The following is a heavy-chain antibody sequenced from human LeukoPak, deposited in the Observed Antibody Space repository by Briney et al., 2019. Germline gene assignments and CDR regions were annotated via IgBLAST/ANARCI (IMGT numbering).Heavy chain of an antibody. J-gene: IGHJ4*02. CDR1: RLTFRSYS. CDR2: ISYDENNK. Sequence: GGSLSLSCAASRLTFRSYSMLWLRQAPGKGLEWVALISYDENNKFYADSVKGRFTISRDNSKNTLYLQMNSLRAEDTAVYYSENRAVAYCANSSTYSTAFDYWGQGTLVTVSS. V-gene: IGHV3-30-3*01. CDR3: ENRAVAYCANSSTYSTAFDY. D-gene: IGHD2-2*01.